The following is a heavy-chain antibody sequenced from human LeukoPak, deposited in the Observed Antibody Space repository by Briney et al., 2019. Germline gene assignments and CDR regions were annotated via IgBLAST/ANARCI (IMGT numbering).Heavy chain of an antibody. CDR1: GDSISRSDSY. Sequence: SETLFLTCSLSGDSISRSDSYWDWIRQAPGKGLEWIGTIYYSGRTYYSPTLKSRVTMSVDRSNNQFSLNLRSVTAADTAVYYCAGRRYYDGSGYLEWGQGTLLSVSS. V-gene: IGHV4-39*01. J-gene: IGHJ1*01. D-gene: IGHD3-22*01. CDR3: AGRRYYDGSGYLE. CDR2: IYYSGRT.